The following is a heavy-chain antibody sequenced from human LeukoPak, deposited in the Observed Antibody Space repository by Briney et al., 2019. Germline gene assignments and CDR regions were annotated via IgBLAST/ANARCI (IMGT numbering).Heavy chain of an antibody. D-gene: IGHD6-13*01. Sequence: SETLSLTCTVSGGSISSYYWSWIRQPPGKGLEWIGRIYTSGSTNYNPSLKSRVTMSVDTSKNQFSLKLSSVTAADTAVYYCASRSIAAAGAWYFDYWGQGTLVTVSS. J-gene: IGHJ4*02. CDR2: IYTSGST. CDR1: GGSISSYY. V-gene: IGHV4-4*07. CDR3: ASRSIAAAGAWYFDY.